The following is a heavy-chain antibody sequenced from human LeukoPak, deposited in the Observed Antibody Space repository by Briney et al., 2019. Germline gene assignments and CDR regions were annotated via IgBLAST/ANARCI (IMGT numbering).Heavy chain of an antibody. V-gene: IGHV3-74*01. J-gene: IGHJ6*03. CDR3: ARAEYYYDSSGYSPRYYNYYYMDV. Sequence: PGGALRLSCAASGFTFSTYRIHWVRRTPGKGLVWVSSINSDGRSTSYADSVRGRFTISRDNAKNTLYLQMTSLRAEDTAVFYCARAEYYYDSSGYSPRYYNYYYMDVWGKGTTVTVSS. CDR1: GFTFSTYR. CDR2: INSDGRST. D-gene: IGHD3-22*01.